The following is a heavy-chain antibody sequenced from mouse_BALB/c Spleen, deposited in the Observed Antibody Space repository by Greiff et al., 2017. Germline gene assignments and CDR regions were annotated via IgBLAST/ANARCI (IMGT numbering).Heavy chain of an antibody. V-gene: IGHV8-12*01. J-gene: IGHJ4*01. CDR2: IYWDDDK. CDR1: GFSLSTSGMG. Sequence: QVQLKESGPGLLQPSQTLSLTCSFSGFSLSTSGMGVSWIRQPSGKGLELLAHIYWDDDKRYNPSLKSRLTISKDTSRNQVFLKITSVDTADTATYYCAGGLPYAMDYWGQGTSVTVAA. CDR3: AGGLPYAMDY.